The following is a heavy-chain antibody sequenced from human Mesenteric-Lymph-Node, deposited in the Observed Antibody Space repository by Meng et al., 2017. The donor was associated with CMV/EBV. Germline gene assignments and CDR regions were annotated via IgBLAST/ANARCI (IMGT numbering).Heavy chain of an antibody. V-gene: IGHV4-34*01. J-gene: IGHJ2*01. CDR1: GGSSSGYY. D-gene: IGHD6-6*01. CDR3: ARKEQLVSWYFDL. CDR2: INHSGST. Sequence: SETLSLTCAVYGGSSSGYYWSWIRQPPGKGLEWIGEINHSGSTNYNPSLKSRVTISVDTSKNQFSLKLSSVTAADTAVYYCARKEQLVSWYFDLWGRGTLVTVSS.